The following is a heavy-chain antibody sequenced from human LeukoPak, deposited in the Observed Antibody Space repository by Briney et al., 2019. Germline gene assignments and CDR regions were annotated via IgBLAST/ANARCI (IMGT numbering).Heavy chain of an antibody. Sequence: GASVKVSCKASGYTFTGYYMHWVRQAPRQGLEWMGWINPNSGGTNYGQKFQGRVTVTRDTSISTAYMELSRLRSDDTAVYYCARVAMVRRCLNWFDPWGQGTLVTVSS. CDR3: ARVAMVRRCLNWFDP. CDR1: GYTFTGYY. V-gene: IGHV1-2*02. CDR2: INPNSGGT. J-gene: IGHJ5*02. D-gene: IGHD3-10*01.